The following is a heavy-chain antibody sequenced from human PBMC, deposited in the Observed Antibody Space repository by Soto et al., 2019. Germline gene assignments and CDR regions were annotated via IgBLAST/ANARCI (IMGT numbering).Heavy chain of an antibody. V-gene: IGHV3-7*04. CDR2: IKQDGSEK. CDR1: VFTFSSYL. D-gene: IGHD1-26*01. J-gene: IGHJ4*02. Sequence: VGSLILSCSSSVFTFSSYLMSLVRQAPGKGLEWVANIKQDGSEKYYVDSVKGRFTISRDNAKNSLYLQMNSLRAEDTAVYYCARVWWEYFEYWGQGTLVNVS. CDR3: ARVWWEYFEY.